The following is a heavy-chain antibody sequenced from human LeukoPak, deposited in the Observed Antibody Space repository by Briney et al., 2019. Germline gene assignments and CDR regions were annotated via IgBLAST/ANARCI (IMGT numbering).Heavy chain of an antibody. J-gene: IGHJ5*02. Sequence: GAAVKVSCKSSGYTFTGYYMHWVRQAPGQGLEWMGWINPNSGGTNYAQKFQGRVTMTRDTSISTAYMELSRLRSDDTAVYYCARVDTAMKGWFDPWGQGTLVTVSS. CDR2: INPNSGGT. D-gene: IGHD5-18*01. CDR1: GYTFTGYY. CDR3: ARVDTAMKGWFDP. V-gene: IGHV1-2*02.